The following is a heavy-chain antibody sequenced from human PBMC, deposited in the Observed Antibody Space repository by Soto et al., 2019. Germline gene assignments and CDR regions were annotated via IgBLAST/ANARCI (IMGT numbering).Heavy chain of an antibody. J-gene: IGHJ5*02. CDR1: GGSISSGDYY. Sequence: QVQLQESGPGLVKPSQTLSLTCTVSGGSISSGDYYWSWIRQHPGKGLEWIGYIYYSGSTYYNPFLKSRVTISVDTSKNRFSLKLSSVTAADTAVYYCARWWSGSRQGFDPWGQGTLVTVSS. V-gene: IGHV4-31*03. CDR2: IYYSGST. CDR3: ARWWSGSRQGFDP. D-gene: IGHD3-3*01.